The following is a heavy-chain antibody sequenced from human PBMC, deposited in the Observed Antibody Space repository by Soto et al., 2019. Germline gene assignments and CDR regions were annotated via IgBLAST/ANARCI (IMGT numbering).Heavy chain of an antibody. CDR2: ISWSGNNV. CDR3: XXXLXXXXXXXWFYFDY. V-gene: IGHV3-9*01. Sequence: EVQLVESGGGLVQPGRSLRLSCAASGFTFDDYTMHWVRXTXGKXXXXXSSISWSGNNVDYRDSVKGRFTISRDNAKXXXXXXXXXXXXXXXXXXXXXXXLXXXXXXXWFYFDYWGQGTVVTVSS. D-gene: IGHD3-9*01. CDR1: GFTFDDYT. J-gene: IGHJ4*02.